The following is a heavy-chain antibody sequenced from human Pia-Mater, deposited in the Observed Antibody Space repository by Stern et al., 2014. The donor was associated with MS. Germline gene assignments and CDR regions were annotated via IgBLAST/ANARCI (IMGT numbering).Heavy chain of an antibody. D-gene: IGHD5-12*01. CDR1: GYTFTSYF. V-gene: IGHV1-46*01. CDR2: IDPSDGST. CDR3: ASGRGYSGYDI. J-gene: IGHJ4*02. Sequence: VHLVESGAEVKKPGASVKVSCKASGYTFTSYFIHWARQAPGQGFEWLGIIDPSDGSTTYAQKFQGRVTMTRDTSASTVHMALSGLRFEDTAMYYCASGRGYSGYDIWGQGTLVTVSS.